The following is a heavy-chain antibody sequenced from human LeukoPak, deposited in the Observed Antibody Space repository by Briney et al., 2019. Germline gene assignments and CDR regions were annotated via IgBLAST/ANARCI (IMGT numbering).Heavy chain of an antibody. CDR2: IYYSGST. J-gene: IGHJ4*02. CDR3: AKLRRFGEGGDY. Sequence: SETLSLTCTVSGGSISSYYWSWIRQPPGKGLEWIGYIYYSGSTNYNPSLKSRVTISVDTSKNQFSLKLSSVTAADTAVYYCAKLRRFGEGGDYWGQGTLVTVSS. V-gene: IGHV4-59*01. CDR1: GGSISSYY. D-gene: IGHD3-10*01.